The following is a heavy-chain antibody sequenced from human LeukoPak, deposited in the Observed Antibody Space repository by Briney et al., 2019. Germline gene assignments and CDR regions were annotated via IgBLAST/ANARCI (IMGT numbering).Heavy chain of an antibody. CDR1: GYSINNYW. CDR3: ARGINDEYFQY. Sequence: GESLKISCKGSGYSINNYWIAWVRQMPGKGLEWMGIIYPGDSDIRYNPSFQGQVTISADKSFSTAYLQWNSLKASDTAIYYCARGINDEYFQYWGQGTLVTVSS. D-gene: IGHD2/OR15-2a*01. CDR2: IYPGDSDI. J-gene: IGHJ1*01. V-gene: IGHV5-51*01.